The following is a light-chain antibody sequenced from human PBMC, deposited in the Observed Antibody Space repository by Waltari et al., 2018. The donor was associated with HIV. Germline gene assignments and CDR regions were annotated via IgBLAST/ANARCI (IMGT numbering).Light chain of an antibody. J-gene: IGLJ3*02. V-gene: IGLV1-40*01. CDR3: QSYDSSLSGPWV. CDR1: SSNIGAGYD. CDR2: GNG. Sequence: QSVLTQPPSVSGAPGQRVTISCTGSSSNIGAGYDVHWYQQLPGTAPKLLIYGNGNLPSGVPDLFSGSKSGTAASLAITGLQAEDEADYYCQSYDSSLSGPWVFGGGTKLTV.